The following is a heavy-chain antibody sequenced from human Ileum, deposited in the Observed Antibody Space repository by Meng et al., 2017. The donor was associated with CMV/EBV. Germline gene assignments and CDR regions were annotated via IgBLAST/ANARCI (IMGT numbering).Heavy chain of an antibody. CDR3: AKDRKWDLIGGPFDN. J-gene: IGHJ4*02. Sequence: GESLKISCAASGFTFSSYSMNWVRQGPGRGLGWVSYISSSSSTVYYADSVKGRFTISRDNYKNTLYLQMNSLRAEDTDVYYCAKDRKWDLIGGPFDNWGQGTLVTVSS. D-gene: IGHD1-26*01. CDR2: ISSSSSTV. V-gene: IGHV3-48*01. CDR1: GFTFSSYS.